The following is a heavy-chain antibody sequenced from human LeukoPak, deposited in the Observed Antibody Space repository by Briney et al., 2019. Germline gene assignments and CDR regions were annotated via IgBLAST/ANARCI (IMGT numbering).Heavy chain of an antibody. J-gene: IGHJ4*02. D-gene: IGHD6-25*01. CDR3: ARGGPRYSSGWNQLEVDY. V-gene: IGHV1-18*01. CDR2: ISAYNGNT. Sequence: ASVKVSCKASGYTFTSYGISWVRQAPGQGLEWMGWISAYNGNTNYAQKLQGRVTMTTDTSTSTAYMELRSLRSDDTAVYYCARGGPRYSSGWNQLEVDYWGQGTLVTVSS. CDR1: GYTFTSYG.